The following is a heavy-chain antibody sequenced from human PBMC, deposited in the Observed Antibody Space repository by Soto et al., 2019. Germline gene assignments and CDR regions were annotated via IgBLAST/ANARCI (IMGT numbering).Heavy chain of an antibody. CDR1: GGTFSSYA. V-gene: IGHV1-69*01. J-gene: IGHJ4*02. CDR2: IIPIFGTA. CDR3: ARDPPIAAAGIGWVDY. D-gene: IGHD6-13*01. Sequence: QVQLVQSGAEVKKPGSSVKVSCKASGGTFSSYAISWVRQAPGQGLEWMGGIIPIFGTANYAQKFQGRVTITADESTSTAYMKLSSLRSEDTAVYYCARDPPIAAAGIGWVDYWGQGTLVTVSS.